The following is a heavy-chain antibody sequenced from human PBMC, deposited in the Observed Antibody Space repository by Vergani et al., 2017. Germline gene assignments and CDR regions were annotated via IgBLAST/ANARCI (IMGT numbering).Heavy chain of an antibody. CDR1: GYTFSNYY. CDR3: ARGDYGILTGYRY. J-gene: IGHJ4*02. Sequence: QVQVVQSGAEVKKSGASVKVSCKTSGYTFSNYYMHWVRQAPGQGLEWMGIINPSGGHTNYAQKFQGRVTMTRDTSTSTVYIELSSLRSKDTAIYYCARGDYGILTGYRYWGQGTLVTVSA. CDR2: INPSGGHT. V-gene: IGHV1-46*03. D-gene: IGHD3-9*01.